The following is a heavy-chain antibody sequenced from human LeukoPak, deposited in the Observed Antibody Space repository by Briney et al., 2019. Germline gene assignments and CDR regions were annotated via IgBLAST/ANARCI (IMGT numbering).Heavy chain of an antibody. Sequence: GASVKVSCKASGYTFTGYYMRWVRQAPGQGLEWMGWINPNSGGTNYAQKFQGWVTMTRDTSISTAYMELSRLRSDDTAVYYCAXXXXXXXXXXXXLAGYYYYYGMDVWGQGTTVTVSS. CDR1: GYTFTGYY. CDR3: AXXXXXXXXXXXXLAGYYYYYGMDV. CDR2: INPNSGGT. V-gene: IGHV1-2*04. J-gene: IGHJ6*02. D-gene: IGHD3-3*02.